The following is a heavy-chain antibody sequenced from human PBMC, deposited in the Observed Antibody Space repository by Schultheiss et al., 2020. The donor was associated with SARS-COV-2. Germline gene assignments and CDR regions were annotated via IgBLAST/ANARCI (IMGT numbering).Heavy chain of an antibody. J-gene: IGHJ4*02. Sequence: GESLKISCAASGFTFSSYDMHWVRQATGKGLEWVSAIGTAGDTYYPGSVKGRFTISRENAKNSLYLQMNSLRAGDTAVYYCARGYSSGWYDGALGYWGQGILVTVSS. V-gene: IGHV3-13*01. CDR2: IGTAGDT. CDR3: ARGYSSGWYDGALGY. D-gene: IGHD6-19*01. CDR1: GFTFSSYD.